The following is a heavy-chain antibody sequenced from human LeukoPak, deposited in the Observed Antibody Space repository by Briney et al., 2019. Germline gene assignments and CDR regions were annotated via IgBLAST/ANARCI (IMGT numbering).Heavy chain of an antibody. CDR2: INHSGST. V-gene: IGHV4-34*01. Sequence: KPSETLSLTCAVYGGSFSGYYWSWIRQPPGKGLEWIGEINHSGSTIYNPSLKSRVIISVDKSKNQFSLKLSSVTAADTAVYYCARGSSSDWYSDYWGQGTLVTVSS. J-gene: IGHJ4*02. CDR1: GGSFSGYY. CDR3: ARGSSSDWYSDY. D-gene: IGHD6-19*01.